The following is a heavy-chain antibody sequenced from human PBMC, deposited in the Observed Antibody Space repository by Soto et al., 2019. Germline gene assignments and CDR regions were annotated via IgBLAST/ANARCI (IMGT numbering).Heavy chain of an antibody. V-gene: IGHV4-30-2*01. Sequence: QLQLQESGTGLVKPSQTLSLTCAVSGGSISSGGYSWSWIRQPPGKGLEWFGYIYHSGSTYYNPSLKSRVTTSLDRSKNQFSRKLTSVTAADTAVYYSASMRGCYDRRGYDYWGQGTLVTVSS. J-gene: IGHJ4*02. CDR1: GGSISSGGYS. D-gene: IGHD3-22*01. CDR2: IYHSGST. CDR3: ASMRGCYDRRGYDY.